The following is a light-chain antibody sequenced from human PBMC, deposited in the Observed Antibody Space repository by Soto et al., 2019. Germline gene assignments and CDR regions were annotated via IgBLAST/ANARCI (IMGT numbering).Light chain of an antibody. CDR1: QSFSTW. J-gene: IGKJ2*01. CDR3: QQYNSYPVT. V-gene: IGKV1-5*01. CDR2: DAS. Sequence: DIQMTQSPSTLSASVGDRATITCRASQSFSTWLAWYQQKPGKAPNLLIYDASNLQSGVPSRFSGSGSGTEFTLTISSLQPDDFATYYCQQYNSYPVTFGQGTKLEIK.